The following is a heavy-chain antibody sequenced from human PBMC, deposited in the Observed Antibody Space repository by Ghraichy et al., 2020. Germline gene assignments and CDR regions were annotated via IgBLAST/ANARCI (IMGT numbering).Heavy chain of an antibody. CDR1: GGSISSYY. Sequence: TLSLTCTVSGGSISSYYWSWIRQPPGKGLEWIGYIHYSGTTSYSPSLKSRVTLSVDTSKNQFSLKLTSVTSADTAVYYCATTSFWGQGILVTVSS. J-gene: IGHJ4*02. CDR2: IHYSGTT. V-gene: IGHV4-59*01. D-gene: IGHD1-26*01. CDR3: ATTSF.